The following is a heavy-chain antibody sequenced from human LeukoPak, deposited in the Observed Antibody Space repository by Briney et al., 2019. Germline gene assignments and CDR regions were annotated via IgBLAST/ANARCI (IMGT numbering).Heavy chain of an antibody. V-gene: IGHV1-2*06. J-gene: IGHJ4*02. CDR3: ARGGRSGYRYFDY. CDR2: ISPNTGGT. D-gene: IGHD5-18*01. Sequence: ASVKVSCKASEYTFTDYCIHWIRQAPGQGLEWMGRISPNTGGTDHAQEFRDKITMTRDTSISTAYIELSRLISDDTAVYYCARGGRSGYRYFDYWGQGTLVTVSS. CDR1: EYTFTDYC.